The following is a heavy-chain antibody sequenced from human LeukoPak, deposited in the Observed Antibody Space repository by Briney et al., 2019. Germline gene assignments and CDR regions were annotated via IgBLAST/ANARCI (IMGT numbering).Heavy chain of an antibody. Sequence: SETLSLTCTVSGGSISSYYWSWIRQPPGKGPEWIGYIYYSGSTNYNPSLKSRVTISVDTSKNQFSLKLSSVTAADTAVYYCARAPTDYFDYWGQGTLVTVSS. J-gene: IGHJ4*02. V-gene: IGHV4-59*08. CDR2: IYYSGST. CDR1: GGSISSYY. D-gene: IGHD4-17*01. CDR3: ARAPTDYFDY.